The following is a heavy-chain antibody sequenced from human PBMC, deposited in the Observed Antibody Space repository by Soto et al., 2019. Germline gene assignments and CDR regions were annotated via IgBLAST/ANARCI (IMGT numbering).Heavy chain of an antibody. Sequence: SETLSLTCTVSGGSISSSSYYWGWIRQPPGKGLEWIGSIYYSGSTYYNPSLKSRVTISVDTSKNQFSLKLSSVTAADTAVYYCARREDYGDYFDYWGQGTPVTVSS. CDR2: IYYSGST. J-gene: IGHJ4*02. D-gene: IGHD4-17*01. CDR3: ARREDYGDYFDY. CDR1: GGSISSSSYY. V-gene: IGHV4-39*01.